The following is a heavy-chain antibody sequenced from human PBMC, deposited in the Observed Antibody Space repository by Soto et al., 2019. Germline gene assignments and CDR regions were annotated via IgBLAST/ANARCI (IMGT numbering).Heavy chain of an antibody. D-gene: IGHD3-9*01. J-gene: IGHJ4*02. CDR2: IIPMIGRT. V-gene: IGHV1-69*01. Sequence: QVQLVQSGAEVKKPGSSVKVSCKASGGTFNNYGMGWVRQAPGQGLEWMGGIIPMIGRTNYAQKFQGRLTLTADASMITDYMELRSLRSDDTAVYYCASGDYDVLTGYSYDDWGQGTLVTVSS. CDR1: GGTFNNYG. CDR3: ASGDYDVLTGYSYDD.